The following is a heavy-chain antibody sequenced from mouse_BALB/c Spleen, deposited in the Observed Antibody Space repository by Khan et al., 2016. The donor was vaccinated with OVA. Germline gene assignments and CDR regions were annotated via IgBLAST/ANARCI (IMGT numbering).Heavy chain of an antibody. V-gene: IGHV1-7*01. CDR1: GYTFTSYW. J-gene: IGHJ2*01. Sequence: VQLQESGAELAKPGASVKMSCKASGYTFTSYWMHWVKQRPGQGLEWIGYINPSAGYTDYNQKFKEQATLTADKSSSTAYMKLNSLTSEDSSVNYCARDRIDYWGQGTTLTVSS. CDR3: ARDRIDY. CDR2: INPSAGYT.